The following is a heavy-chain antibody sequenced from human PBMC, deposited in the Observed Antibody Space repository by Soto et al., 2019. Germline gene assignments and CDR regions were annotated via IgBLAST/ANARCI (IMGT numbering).Heavy chain of an antibody. D-gene: IGHD3-22*01. CDR2: IIPILGIA. CDR3: AREKDYYDSSGYYGT. CDR1: GGTFSSYT. Sequence: QVQLVQSGAEVKKPGSSVKVSCKASGGTFSSYTISWVRQAPGQGLEWMGRIIPILGIANYAQKFQGRVTITADKSTSTAYMELSSLRSEDTAVYYCAREKDYYDSSGYYGTWGQGTLVTVSS. J-gene: IGHJ5*02. V-gene: IGHV1-69*08.